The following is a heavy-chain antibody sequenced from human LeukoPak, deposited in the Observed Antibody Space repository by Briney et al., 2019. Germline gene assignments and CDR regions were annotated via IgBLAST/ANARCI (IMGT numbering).Heavy chain of an antibody. V-gene: IGHV3-66*01. CDR2: IYSGGRT. CDR3: ARDPPRALYYYDSSGRDY. J-gene: IGHJ4*02. CDR1: GFTFSSYA. Sequence: GGSLRLSCAASGFTFSSYAMSWVRQAPGEGLEWVSLIYSGGRTYYADSVKGRFTISRDNSKNTLYLQMNSLRAEDTAVYYCARDPPRALYYYDSSGRDYWGQGTLVTVSS. D-gene: IGHD3-22*01.